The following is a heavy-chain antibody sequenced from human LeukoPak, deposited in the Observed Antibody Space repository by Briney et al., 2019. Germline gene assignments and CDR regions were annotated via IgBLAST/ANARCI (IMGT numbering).Heavy chain of an antibody. CDR3: ARRWNYGRNYYIDV. V-gene: IGHV4-34*01. D-gene: IGHD1-7*01. Sequence: PWETLSLTCAVYGGSFSNYYWSWIRQPPGKGLEWIGEINDSGRINYNPSLMSRVTVSVDTSKNQFSLRLTSVTATDTAVYYCARRWNYGRNYYIDVWGNGATVSVSS. CDR2: INDSGRI. J-gene: IGHJ6*03. CDR1: GGSFSNYY.